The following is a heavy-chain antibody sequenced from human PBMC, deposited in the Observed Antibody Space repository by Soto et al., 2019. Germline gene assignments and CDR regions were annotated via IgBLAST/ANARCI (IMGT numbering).Heavy chain of an antibody. V-gene: IGHV3-48*02. CDR3: ARALIDYYDSSGLDY. CDR1: GFTFSSYS. Sequence: GGSLRLSCAASGFTFSSYSMNWVRQAPGKGLEWVSYISSSSSTIYYADSVKGRFTISRDNAKNSLYLQMNSLRDEDTAVYYCARALIDYYDSSGLDYWGQGTLVTISS. D-gene: IGHD3-22*01. J-gene: IGHJ4*02. CDR2: ISSSSSTI.